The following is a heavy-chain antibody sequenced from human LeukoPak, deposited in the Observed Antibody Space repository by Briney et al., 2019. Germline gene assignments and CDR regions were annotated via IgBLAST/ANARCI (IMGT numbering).Heavy chain of an antibody. Sequence: GESLKISCKGSGYSFTRYWIGWVRKMPGKGLDWMGIIYPGDSDTRYSPSFQGQVTISADKSISTAYLQWSSLKASDTAFYYGARRIRYSSGWTFDYWGQGTLVTVSS. D-gene: IGHD6-19*01. V-gene: IGHV5-51*01. CDR2: IYPGDSDT. CDR1: GYSFTRYW. J-gene: IGHJ4*02. CDR3: ARRIRYSSGWTFDY.